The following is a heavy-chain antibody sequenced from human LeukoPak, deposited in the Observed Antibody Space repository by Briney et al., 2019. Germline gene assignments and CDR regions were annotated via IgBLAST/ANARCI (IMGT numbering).Heavy chain of an antibody. CDR2: IRIGGGGT. V-gene: IGHV3-23*01. J-gene: IGHJ5*02. CDR3: ARCMVLSQGWCNWFDP. D-gene: IGHD6-13*01. Sequence: GGPLRLSCAASGFDLTTYAMTWFRQAPAKGLEWVSSIRIGGGGTYYADSVKGRFTISRDNSENTLHLQMNNLRVEDTARYFCARCMVLSQGWCNWFDPWGQGTLVTVSS. CDR1: GFDLTTYA.